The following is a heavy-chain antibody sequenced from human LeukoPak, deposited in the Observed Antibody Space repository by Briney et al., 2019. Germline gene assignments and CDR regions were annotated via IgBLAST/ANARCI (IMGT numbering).Heavy chain of an antibody. CDR3: ARDGSRDILTGYYPNWFDP. Sequence: GASVKVSCKASGYTFTGYYMHWVRQAPGQGLEWMGWINPNSGGTNYAQKFQGRVTMTRDTSISTAYMELNRLRSDDTAVYYCARDGSRDILTGYYPNWFDPWGQGTLVTVSS. D-gene: IGHD3-9*01. J-gene: IGHJ5*02. CDR2: INPNSGGT. CDR1: GYTFTGYY. V-gene: IGHV1-2*02.